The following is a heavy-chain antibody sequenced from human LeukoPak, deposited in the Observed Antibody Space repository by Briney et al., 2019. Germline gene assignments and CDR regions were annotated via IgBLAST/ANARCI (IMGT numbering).Heavy chain of an antibody. Sequence: GGSLRLSCAASGSTFNNYVLIWVRQAPGKGLEWVAAISNDGGGTMYAAFVEGRFTISRDNSKNTLFLQMNSLRAEDTALYYCAKGSSGYFADLWGQGTLVTVSS. D-gene: IGHD3-22*01. J-gene: IGHJ5*02. CDR3: AKGSSGYFADL. CDR2: ISNDGGGT. CDR1: GSTFNNYV. V-gene: IGHV3-23*01.